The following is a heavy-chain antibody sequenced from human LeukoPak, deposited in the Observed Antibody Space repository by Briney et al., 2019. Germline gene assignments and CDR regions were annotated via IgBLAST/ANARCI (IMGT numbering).Heavy chain of an antibody. J-gene: IGHJ4*02. CDR3: ARDKGFGGSSFDY. Sequence: PGGSLRLSCVVSGFTFSNYWMSWVRQAPGKGLELVATIRQDGSDKYFLDSVRGRFTISRDNAENSLYLQMNSLRGEDTAVYYCARDKGFGGSSFDYWGQGTLVTVSS. CDR1: GFTFSNYW. D-gene: IGHD3-10*01. V-gene: IGHV3-7*01. CDR2: IRQDGSDK.